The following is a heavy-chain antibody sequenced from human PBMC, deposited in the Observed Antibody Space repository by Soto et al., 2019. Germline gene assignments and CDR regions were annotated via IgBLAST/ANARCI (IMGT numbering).Heavy chain of an antibody. Sequence: SQTLSLTCAISGDSVSNNSTAWNWIRQSPSRGLEWLGRTYYRSKWYNDYADSVKSRVIINPDTSKNQFSLQLNSVTPEDTAVYYCARERYGDYGRGTFDIWGQGTMVTVSS. J-gene: IGHJ3*02. CDR3: ARERYGDYGRGTFDI. D-gene: IGHD4-17*01. V-gene: IGHV6-1*01. CDR1: GDSVSNNSTA. CDR2: TYYRSKWYN.